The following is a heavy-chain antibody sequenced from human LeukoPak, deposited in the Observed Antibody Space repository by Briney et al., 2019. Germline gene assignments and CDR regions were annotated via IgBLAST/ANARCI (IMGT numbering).Heavy chain of an antibody. CDR1: GGSFSGYY. V-gene: IGHV4-34*01. CDR2: INHSGST. D-gene: IGHD2-2*01. J-gene: IGHJ4*02. CDR3: ARGRKRYCSSTSCSRYYYFDY. Sequence: SETLSLTCAVYGGSFSGYYWSWIRQPPGKGLEWIGEINHSGSTNYNPSLKGRVTISVDTSKNQFSLKLSSVTAADAAVYYCARGRKRYCSSTSCSRYYYFDYWGQGTLVTVSS.